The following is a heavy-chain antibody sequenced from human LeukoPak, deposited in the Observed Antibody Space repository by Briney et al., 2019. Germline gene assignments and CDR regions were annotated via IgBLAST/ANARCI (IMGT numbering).Heavy chain of an antibody. Sequence: GGSLRLSCAASGFTFSSYSMNWVRQAPGKGLEWVSSISSSSSSYIYYADSVKGRFTISRDNAKNSLYLQMNSLRAEDTAVYYCARSYDFWSGYYEGYGMDVWGQGTTVTVSS. CDR3: ARSYDFWSGYYEGYGMDV. D-gene: IGHD3-3*01. CDR1: GFTFSSYS. J-gene: IGHJ6*02. CDR2: ISSSSSSYI. V-gene: IGHV3-21*01.